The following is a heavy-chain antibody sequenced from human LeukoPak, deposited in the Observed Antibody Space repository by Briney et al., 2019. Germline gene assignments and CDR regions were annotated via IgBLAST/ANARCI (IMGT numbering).Heavy chain of an antibody. CDR2: INGGGT. CDR3: ARRGIVVSGYLEFYFDS. J-gene: IGHJ4*02. D-gene: IGHD6-19*01. Sequence: PGGSLRLSCAASGFTLSNYAISWVRQAPGKGLERVSAINGGGTYYAGSVKGRFTISRDNSKNMPYLQMNSLRAEDTAVYYCARRGIVVSGYLEFYFDSWGQGTLVTVSS. CDR1: GFTLSNYA. V-gene: IGHV3-23*01.